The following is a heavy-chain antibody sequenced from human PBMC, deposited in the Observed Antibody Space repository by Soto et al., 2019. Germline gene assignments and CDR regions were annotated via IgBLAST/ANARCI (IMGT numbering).Heavy chain of an antibody. CDR2: ISSTSSTI. V-gene: IGHV3-48*01. CDR3: AREWEPDAFDI. J-gene: IGHJ3*02. D-gene: IGHD1-26*01. Sequence: SQDPGKGLEWVSYISSTSSTIYYADSVKGRFTISRDNAKNSLYLQMNSLRAEDTAVYYCAREWEPDAFDIWGQGTMVTVS.